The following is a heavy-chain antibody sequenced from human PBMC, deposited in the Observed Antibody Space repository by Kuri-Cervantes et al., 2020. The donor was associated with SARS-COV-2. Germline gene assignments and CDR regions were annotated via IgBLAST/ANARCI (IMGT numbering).Heavy chain of an antibody. CDR3: ARAPHCTSCYSNWFDP. CDR2: INHSGST. J-gene: IGHJ5*02. CDR1: GGSFSGYY. Sequence: GSLRLSCVVYGGSFSGYYWSWIRQPPGRGLEWIGEINHSGSTNYNPSLKSRVTISVDTSKNQFSLKLSSVTAADTAVYYCARAPHCTSCYSNWFDPWGQGTLVTVSS. V-gene: IGHV4-34*01. D-gene: IGHD2-2*01.